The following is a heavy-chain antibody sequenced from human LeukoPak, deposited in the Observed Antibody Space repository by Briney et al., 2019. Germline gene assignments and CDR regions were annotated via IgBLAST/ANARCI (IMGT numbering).Heavy chain of an antibody. CDR3: TRGGYYDSSGYPYFDY. Sequence: GGSLRLSCTASGFTFGDYAMSWFRQAPGKGLEWVGFIRSKAYGGTAEYAASVKGRFTISRDDSKSIAYLQMNSLKTEDTAVYYCTRGGYYDSSGYPYFDYWGQGTLVTVSS. D-gene: IGHD3-22*01. V-gene: IGHV3-49*03. CDR1: GFTFGDYA. CDR2: IRSKAYGGTA. J-gene: IGHJ4*02.